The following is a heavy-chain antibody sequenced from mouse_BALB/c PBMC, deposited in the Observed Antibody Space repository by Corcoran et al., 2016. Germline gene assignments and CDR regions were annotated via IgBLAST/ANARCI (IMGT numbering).Heavy chain of an antibody. CDR1: GFNIKDTY. CDR2: IDPANGNT. D-gene: IGHD2-3*01. J-gene: IGHJ4*01. Sequence: VQLHQSGAEIVKPGASVKLSCTASGFNIKDTYMHWVKQRPEQGLEWIGRIDPANGNTKYDPKFQGKATITADTSSNTAYLQLSSLTSEDTAVYYCARRSYDGNMYYWGQGTSVTVSS. V-gene: IGHV14-3*02. CDR3: ARRSYDGNMYY.